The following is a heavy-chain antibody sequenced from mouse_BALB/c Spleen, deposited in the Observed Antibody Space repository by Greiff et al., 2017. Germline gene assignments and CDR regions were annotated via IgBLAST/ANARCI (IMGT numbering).Heavy chain of an antibody. Sequence: QVQLKQSGAELAKPGASVKMSCKASGYTFTSYWMHWVKQRPGQGLEWIGYINPSTGYTEYNQKFKDKATLTADKSSSTAYMQLSSLTSEDSAVYYCARNYGYGWYFDVWGAGTTVTVSS. V-gene: IGHV1-7*01. J-gene: IGHJ1*01. CDR3: ARNYGYGWYFDV. CDR1: GYTFTSYW. D-gene: IGHD1-2*01. CDR2: INPSTGYT.